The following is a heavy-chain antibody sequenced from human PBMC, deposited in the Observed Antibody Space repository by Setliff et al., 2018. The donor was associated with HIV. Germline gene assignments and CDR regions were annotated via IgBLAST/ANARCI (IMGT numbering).Heavy chain of an antibody. CDR3: ARGEPSILIEPAAFFDY. V-gene: IGHV3-48*03. J-gene: IGHJ4*02. CDR1: GFTFRSYE. Sequence: PGGSLRLSCAASGFTFRSYEMNWVRQAPGKGLEWVSYISRSGSTIHYADSVKGRSTISRDNAKNSLYLQMNSLRAEDTAVYYCARGEPSILIEPAAFFDYWGQGTLVTVSS. CDR2: ISRSGSTI. D-gene: IGHD2-2*01.